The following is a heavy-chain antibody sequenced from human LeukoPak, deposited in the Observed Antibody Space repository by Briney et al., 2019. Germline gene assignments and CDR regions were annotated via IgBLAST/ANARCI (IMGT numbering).Heavy chain of an antibody. Sequence: PGGSLRLSCAASGFTFSSYSMNWVRQAPGKGLEWVSSISSSSSYIYYADSVKGRLTISRDNAKNSLYLQMNSLRAEDTAVYYCASLSGTSQTDYWGQGTLVTVSS. CDR3: ASLSGTSQTDY. V-gene: IGHV3-21*01. CDR2: ISSSSSYI. D-gene: IGHD1-7*01. J-gene: IGHJ4*02. CDR1: GFTFSSYS.